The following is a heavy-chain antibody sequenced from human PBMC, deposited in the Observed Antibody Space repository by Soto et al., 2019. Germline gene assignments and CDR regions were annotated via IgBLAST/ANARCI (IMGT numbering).Heavy chain of an antibody. D-gene: IGHD6-13*01. CDR1: GFTFSSYA. CDR3: ARGASSSWYHWFDP. CDR2: ISYDGSNK. J-gene: IGHJ5*02. V-gene: IGHV3-30-3*01. Sequence: GGSLRLSCAASGFTFSSYAMHWVRQAPGKGLEWVAVISYDGSNKYYADSVKGRFTISRDNSKNTPYLQMNSLRAEDTAVYYCARGASSSWYHWFDPWGQGTLVTVSS.